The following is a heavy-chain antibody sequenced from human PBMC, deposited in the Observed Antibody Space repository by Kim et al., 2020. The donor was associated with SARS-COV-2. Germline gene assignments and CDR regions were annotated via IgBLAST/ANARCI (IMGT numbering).Heavy chain of an antibody. CDR3: ARNSSWCDY. CDR2: INHSGST. CDR1: GGSFSGYY. D-gene: IGHD6-13*01. V-gene: IGHV4-34*01. J-gene: IGHJ4*02. Sequence: SETLSLTCAVYGGSFSGYYWSWIRQPPGKGLEWIGEINHSGSTNYNPSLKSRVTISVDTSKNQFSLKLSSVTAADTAVYYCARNSSWCDYWGQGTLVTVSS.